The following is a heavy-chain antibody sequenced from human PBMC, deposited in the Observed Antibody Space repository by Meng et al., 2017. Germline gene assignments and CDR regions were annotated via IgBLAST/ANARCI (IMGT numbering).Heavy chain of an antibody. D-gene: IGHD3-9*01. CDR2: ISSSGSTI. J-gene: IGHJ2*01. CDR1: GFTFSSYE. CDR3: TRGRRYFDWLRTLIYWYFDL. Sequence: GGSLRLSCAASGFTFSSYEMNWVRQAPGKGLEWVSYISSSGSTIYYADSVKGRFTISRDNDKNSLYLQMNSLKTEDTAVYYCTRGRRYFDWLRTLIYWYFDLWGRGTLVTVSS. V-gene: IGHV3-48*03.